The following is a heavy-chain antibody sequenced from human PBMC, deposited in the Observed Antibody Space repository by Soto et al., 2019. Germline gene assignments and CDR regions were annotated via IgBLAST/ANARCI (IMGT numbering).Heavy chain of an antibody. CDR1: GYTFTSYG. J-gene: IGHJ5*02. D-gene: IGHD6-19*01. CDR3: AREPVAGIWFDP. CDR2: INGNT. Sequence: QVQLVQSGAEVKKPGASVKVSCKASGYTFTSYGISWVRQAPGQGLEWMGWINGNTNHAQKLQGRVTMTTDTSTSTADMELRSLRSDDTAVYYCAREPVAGIWFDPWGQGTLVTVSS. V-gene: IGHV1-18*01.